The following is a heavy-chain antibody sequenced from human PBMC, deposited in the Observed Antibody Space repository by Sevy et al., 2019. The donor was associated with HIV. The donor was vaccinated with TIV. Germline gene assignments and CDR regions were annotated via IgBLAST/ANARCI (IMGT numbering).Heavy chain of an antibody. V-gene: IGHV1-18*01. CDR2: ISAYNGNT. CDR1: GYTFTSYG. CDR3: ARDWSVYYYYYGMDV. J-gene: IGHJ6*02. Sequence: ASVKVSCKASGYTFTSYGISWVRQAPGQGLEWMGWISAYNGNTNYAQKLQGRVTMTTDTSTSTAYMELRSLRSDDTAVYDWARDWSVYYYYYGMDVWGQGTTVTVSS. D-gene: IGHD3-3*01.